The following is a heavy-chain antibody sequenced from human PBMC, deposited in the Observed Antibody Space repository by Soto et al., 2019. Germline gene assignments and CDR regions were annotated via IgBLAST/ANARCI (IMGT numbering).Heavy chain of an antibody. CDR3: ATDGERRGGDCYCCRGLYV. CDR1: GYTFTSYQ. D-gene: IGHD2-21*02. CDR2: INPSGGST. J-gene: IGHJ6*02. Sequence: VAAVKVSCKASGYTFTSYQMHWVRQAPGQGLEWMGIINPSGGSTSYAQNFQGRVTMTRDTSTSTVYMELSSLRSEDTAVYYCATDGERRGGDCYCCRGLYVWGQ. V-gene: IGHV1-46*01.